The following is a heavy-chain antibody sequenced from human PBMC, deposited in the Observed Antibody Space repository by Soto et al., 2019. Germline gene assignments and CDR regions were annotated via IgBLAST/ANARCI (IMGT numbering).Heavy chain of an antibody. V-gene: IGHV4-39*01. CDR1: GGSISSTSYY. Sequence: SETLSLTCTVSGGSISSTSYYWGWIRQPPGKGLEWIGSIYYSGSTYYNPSLKSRVTISVDTSKNQFSLKLSSVTAADTAVYYCARGGGCSGGSCNFDYWGQGTLVTVSS. CDR2: IYYSGST. D-gene: IGHD2-15*01. CDR3: ARGGGCSGGSCNFDY. J-gene: IGHJ4*02.